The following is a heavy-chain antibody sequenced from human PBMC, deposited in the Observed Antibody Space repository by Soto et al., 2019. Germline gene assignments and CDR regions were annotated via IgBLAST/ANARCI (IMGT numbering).Heavy chain of an antibody. V-gene: IGHV3-23*01. Sequence: EVQLLESGGAWLKLGGSWRLPLAASGSNFARNEMSGARKPPGKGLEWVSSIDGSGGHTYHADSVKGRFTMSRDNSKNTLYLQMNSLRVEDTAVYYCAKHSPLLGVWGQGTTVTVSS. D-gene: IGHD2-15*01. CDR3: AKHSPLLGV. CDR1: GSNFARNE. CDR2: IDGSGGHT. J-gene: IGHJ6*02.